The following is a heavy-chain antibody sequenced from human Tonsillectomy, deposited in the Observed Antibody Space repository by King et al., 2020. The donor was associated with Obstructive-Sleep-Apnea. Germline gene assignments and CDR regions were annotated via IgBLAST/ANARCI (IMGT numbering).Heavy chain of an antibody. J-gene: IGHJ6*02. CDR3: ARGSRSAHYAMDV. CDR1: GYTFPSYY. V-gene: IGHV1-46*01. CDR2: INPMGGST. Sequence: VQLVESGAEVKKPGASVKVSCKASGYTFPSYYMHWVREAPGQGRVWMGIINPMGGSTRYSQKFQGRGTMTRDTSTSTVYMELSSLRSEDTAVYYCARGSRSAHYAMDVWGQGTTVTVSS. D-gene: IGHD6-6*01.